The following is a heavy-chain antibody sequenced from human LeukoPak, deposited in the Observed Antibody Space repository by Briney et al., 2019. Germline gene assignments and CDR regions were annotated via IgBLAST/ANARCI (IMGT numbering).Heavy chain of an antibody. CDR3: ARARLEN. J-gene: IGHJ4*02. V-gene: IGHV3-11*04. Sequence: GGSLRLSCAASGFSFSGYYMTWIRQAPGKGLEWVSYISSGGDFIHYADSVEGRFTISRDNAKNSLYLQMNSLRDEDTAVYYCARARLENWGQGTLVIVSS. CDR2: ISSGGDFI. CDR1: GFSFSGYY.